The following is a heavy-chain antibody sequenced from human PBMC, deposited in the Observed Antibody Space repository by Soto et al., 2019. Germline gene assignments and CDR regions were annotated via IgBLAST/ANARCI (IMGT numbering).Heavy chain of an antibody. D-gene: IGHD1-1*01. Sequence: EVQLFESGGGLVQPGGSLRLSCAVSGFRYSTYGVTWVRQAPGKGLEWVSGVSGGSGTTHYKDSVRGRFTVTGDNSKNTVYLEMNSLRLEDTAVAYCTRWNGYADYWGQGTLVTVSS. CDR1: GFRYSTYG. V-gene: IGHV3-23*01. J-gene: IGHJ4*02. CDR3: TRWNGYADY. CDR2: VSGGSGTT.